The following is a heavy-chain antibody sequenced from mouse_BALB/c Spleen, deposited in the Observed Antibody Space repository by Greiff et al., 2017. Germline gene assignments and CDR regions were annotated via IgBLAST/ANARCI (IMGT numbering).Heavy chain of an antibody. J-gene: IGHJ4*01. CDR1: GFTFSSFG. CDR2: ISSGSSTI. Sequence: EVQLVESGGGLVQPGGSQKLSCAASGFTFSSFGMHWVRQAPEKGLEWVAYISSGSSTIYYADTVKGRFTISRDNPKNTLFLQMTSLRSEDTAMYYCAKGHDYDAMDYWGQGTSVTVSS. V-gene: IGHV5-17*02. CDR3: AKGHDYDAMDY.